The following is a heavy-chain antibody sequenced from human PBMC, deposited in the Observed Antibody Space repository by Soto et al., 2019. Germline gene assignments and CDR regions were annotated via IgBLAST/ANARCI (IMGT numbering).Heavy chain of an antibody. CDR1: ASTFTGYT. CDR3: ARGTVTSGRWFGP. Sequence: QVHLVQSGTEVKEPGASVKVSCKASASTFTGYTINWVRQAPGQGLEWMGWISTFNGNTKYAGNFEGRVTMTTNTATTTAYMALTSLTFDDSAVYFCARGTVTSGRWFGPWGQGTLVSVSS. D-gene: IGHD4-17*01. J-gene: IGHJ5*02. V-gene: IGHV1-18*04. CDR2: ISTFNGNT.